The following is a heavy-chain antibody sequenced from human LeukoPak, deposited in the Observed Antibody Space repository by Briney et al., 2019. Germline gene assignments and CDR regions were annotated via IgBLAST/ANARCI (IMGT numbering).Heavy chain of an antibody. CDR1: GYSISSGYY. Sequence: PSETLSLTCTVSGYSISSGYYWGWIRQPPGKGLEWIGSIYHSGSTYYNPSLKSRVTISVDTSKNQFSLKLSSVTAADTAVYYCARDGKLGPRKYYDYWGQGTLVTVSS. J-gene: IGHJ4*02. CDR3: ARDGKLGPRKYYDY. D-gene: IGHD2/OR15-2a*01. CDR2: IYHSGST. V-gene: IGHV4-38-2*02.